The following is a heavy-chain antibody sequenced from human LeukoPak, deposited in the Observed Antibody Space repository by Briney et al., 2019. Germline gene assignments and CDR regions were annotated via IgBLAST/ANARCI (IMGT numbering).Heavy chain of an antibody. D-gene: IGHD4-23*01. V-gene: IGHV3-66*01. CDR3: ARRPDYGGTPTFDY. J-gene: IGHJ4*02. CDR1: GLTVSSHY. Sequence: GGSLRLSCAASGLTVSSHYMSWVRQAPGKGLEWVSVLYSGGSTYYADSVKGRFTISRDNSKNPLYLQMNSLRVEDTAVYYCARRPDYGGTPTFDYWGQGTLVTVSS. CDR2: LYSGGST.